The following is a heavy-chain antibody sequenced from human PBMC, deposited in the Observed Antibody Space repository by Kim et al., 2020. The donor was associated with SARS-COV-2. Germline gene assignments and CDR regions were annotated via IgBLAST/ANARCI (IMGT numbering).Heavy chain of an antibody. V-gene: IGHV3-21*01. CDR1: GFTFSSYS. CDR2: ISSSSSYI. J-gene: IGHJ6*02. CDR3: AREGGYCSSTSCENYYGMDV. D-gene: IGHD2-2*01. Sequence: GGSLRLSCAASGFTFSSYSMNWVRQAPGKGLEWVSSISSSSSYIYYADSVKGRFTISRDNAKNSLYLQMNSLRAEDTAVYYCAREGGYCSSTSCENYYGMDVWGQGTTVTVSS.